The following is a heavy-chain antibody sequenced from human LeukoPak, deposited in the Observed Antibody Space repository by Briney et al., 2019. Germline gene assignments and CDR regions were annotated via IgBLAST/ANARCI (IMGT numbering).Heavy chain of an antibody. J-gene: IGHJ4*02. D-gene: IGHD6-6*01. CDR3: ARLTRLSTSPDRYYLDY. Sequence: SETLSLTCTVSGDSISSYYWSWIRQPPGKGLEWIGYFYTSGGTNYIPSLKGRVTISIDTSKNQFSLKLSSVTAADSAVYYCARLTRLSTSPDRYYLDYWGQGTLVTVSS. V-gene: IGHV4-4*09. CDR2: FYTSGGT. CDR1: GDSISSYY.